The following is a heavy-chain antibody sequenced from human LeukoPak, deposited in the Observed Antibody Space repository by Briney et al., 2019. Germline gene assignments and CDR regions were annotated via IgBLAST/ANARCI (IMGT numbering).Heavy chain of an antibody. Sequence: GESLKISCKGSGYSFTSDWISWVRQMPRKGLEWMGRIDPSDSYTNYSPSFQGHVTISADKSISTAYLQWSSLKASDTAMYYCASLAQLAFDYWGQGTLVTVSS. CDR1: GYSFTSDW. V-gene: IGHV5-10-1*01. J-gene: IGHJ4*02. CDR3: ASLAQLAFDY. D-gene: IGHD6-13*01. CDR2: IDPSDSYT.